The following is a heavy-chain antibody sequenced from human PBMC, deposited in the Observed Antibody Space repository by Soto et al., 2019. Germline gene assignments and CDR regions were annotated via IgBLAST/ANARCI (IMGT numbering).Heavy chain of an antibody. CDR3: AKFNYDILTGYYN. Sequence: GESLKISCAASGFTFSSYAMSWVRQAPGKGLEWVSAISGSGGSTYYADSVKGRFTISRDNSKNTLYLQMNSLRAEDTAVYYCAKFNYDILTGYYNWGQGTLVTVSS. J-gene: IGHJ4*02. V-gene: IGHV3-23*01. CDR2: ISGSGGST. D-gene: IGHD3-9*01. CDR1: GFTFSSYA.